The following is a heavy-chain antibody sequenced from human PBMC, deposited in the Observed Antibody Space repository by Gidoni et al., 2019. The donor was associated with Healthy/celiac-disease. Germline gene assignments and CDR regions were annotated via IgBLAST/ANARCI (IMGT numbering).Heavy chain of an antibody. CDR1: GFTFSSYS. J-gene: IGHJ6*03. Sequence: EVQLVESGGGLVQPGGSLTLSCAASGFTFSSYSMNWVRQAPGKGLEWVSYISSSSSTIYYADSVKGRFTISRDNAKNSLYLQMNSLRAEDTAVYYCARVSDDILTGYYKGDYYYYMDVWGKGTTVTVSS. CDR3: ARVSDDILTGYYKGDYYYYMDV. V-gene: IGHV3-48*01. CDR2: ISSSSSTI. D-gene: IGHD3-9*01.